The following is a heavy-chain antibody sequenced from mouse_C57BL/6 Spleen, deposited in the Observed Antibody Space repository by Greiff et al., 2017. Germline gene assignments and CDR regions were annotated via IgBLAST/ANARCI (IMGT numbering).Heavy chain of an antibody. CDR1: GFNIKDDY. D-gene: IGHD4-1*02. CDR2: IDPENGDT. Sequence: VQLKESGAELVRPGASVKLSCTASGFNIKDDYMHWVKQRPEQGLEWIGWIDPENGDTEYASKFQGKVTITADTSSNTAYLQLSSLTSEDTAVYYCTPTGDYFDYWGQGTTLTVSS. J-gene: IGHJ2*01. V-gene: IGHV14-4*01. CDR3: TPTGDYFDY.